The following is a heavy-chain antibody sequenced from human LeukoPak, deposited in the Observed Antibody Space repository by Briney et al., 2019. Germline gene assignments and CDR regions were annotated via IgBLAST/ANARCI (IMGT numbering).Heavy chain of an antibody. CDR3: ARFTYDDHGKNHYLDY. V-gene: IGHV4-4*07. Sequence: SETLSLTCTVSGGSISSYYWSWIRQPAGKGLEWIGRIYTSGSTNYNPSLKSRVTISVDKSKNQFSLRLSSVTAADTAIYYCARFTYDDHGKNHYLDYWGRGNLVTVSS. J-gene: IGHJ4*02. CDR1: GGSISSYY. D-gene: IGHD4-17*01. CDR2: IYTSGST.